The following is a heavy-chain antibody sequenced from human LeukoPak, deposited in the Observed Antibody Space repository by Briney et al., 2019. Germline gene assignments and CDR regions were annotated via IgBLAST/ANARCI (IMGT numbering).Heavy chain of an antibody. J-gene: IGHJ5*02. CDR1: GFTSSSYG. CDR3: AKGRAWIWNWFDP. D-gene: IGHD5-12*01. Sequence: GGSLRLSCAASGFTSSSYGMHWVRRAPGKGLERVAFIRYDGSNKYYADSVKGRFTISRGNSKNTLYLQMNSLRAEDTAVYYCAKGRAWIWNWFDPWGQGTLVTVSS. CDR2: IRYDGSNK. V-gene: IGHV3-30*02.